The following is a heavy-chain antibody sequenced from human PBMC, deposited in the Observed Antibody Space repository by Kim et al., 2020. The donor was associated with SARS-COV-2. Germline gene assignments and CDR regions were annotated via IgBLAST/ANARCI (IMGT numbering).Heavy chain of an antibody. CDR1: GLTFSNYW. Sequence: GGSLRLSCAASGLTFSNYWMHWDRQAPGKGLVWVSHINSDESSTSYADSVKGRFTISRDNAKNTLYLQMNSLRAEDTAVYYCARAGRDSGSYPYFDYWGQGSLVTVSS. CDR2: INSDESST. V-gene: IGHV3-74*01. J-gene: IGHJ4*02. D-gene: IGHD3-10*01. CDR3: ARAGRDSGSYPYFDY.